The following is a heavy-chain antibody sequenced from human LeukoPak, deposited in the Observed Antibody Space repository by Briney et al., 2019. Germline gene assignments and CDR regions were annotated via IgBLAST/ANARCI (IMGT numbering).Heavy chain of an antibody. CDR3: ATELPLPGSRLDAFDI. CDR1: GYTLTELS. Sequence: GASVKVSCKVSGYTLTELSMHWVRQAPGKGLEWMGGFDPEDGETIYAQKFQGRVTMTEDTSTDTAYMELSSLRSEDTAVYYCATELPLPGSRLDAFDIWGQGTMDTVSS. J-gene: IGHJ3*02. D-gene: IGHD6-6*01. CDR2: FDPEDGET. V-gene: IGHV1-24*01.